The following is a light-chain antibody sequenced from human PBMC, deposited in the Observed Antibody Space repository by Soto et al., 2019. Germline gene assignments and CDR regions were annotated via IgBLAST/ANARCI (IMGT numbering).Light chain of an antibody. CDR1: SSNIGAGYD. CDR2: GNT. CDR3: QSYDSSLSGLWV. Sequence: QAVVTQPPSVSGAPGQRVTISCARSSSNIGAGYDVHWYQQLPGTAPKLLIYGNTNRPSGVPDRFSGSKSGTSASLAITGLQAEDEADYYCQSYDSSLSGLWVFGGGTKLTVL. J-gene: IGLJ3*02. V-gene: IGLV1-40*01.